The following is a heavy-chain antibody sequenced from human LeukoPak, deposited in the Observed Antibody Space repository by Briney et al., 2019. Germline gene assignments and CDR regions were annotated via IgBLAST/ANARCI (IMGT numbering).Heavy chain of an antibody. Sequence: SETLSLTCTVSGGSISSSSYYWGWIRQPPGKGLEWIGSIYYSGSTYYNPSLKSRVTISVDTSKNQFSLKLSSVTAADTAVYYCARVGLGYCSGGSCPIYYYYGMDVWGQGTTVTVSS. CDR3: ARVGLGYCSGGSCPIYYYYGMDV. CDR1: GGSISSSSYY. D-gene: IGHD2-15*01. V-gene: IGHV4-39*07. CDR2: IYYSGST. J-gene: IGHJ6*02.